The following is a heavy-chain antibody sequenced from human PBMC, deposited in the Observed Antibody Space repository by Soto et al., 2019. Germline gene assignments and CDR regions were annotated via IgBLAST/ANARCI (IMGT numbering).Heavy chain of an antibody. V-gene: IGHV3-30*18. CDR2: ISYDGSNK. J-gene: IGHJ4*02. D-gene: IGHD2-15*01. CDR1: GFTFSSYG. CDR3: AKDLPGDCSGGSCHFDY. Sequence: GGSLRLSCAASGFTFSSYGMHWVRQAPGKGLEWVAVISYDGSNKYYADSVKGRFTISRDNSKNTLYLQMNSLRAEDTAVYYCAKDLPGDCSGGSCHFDYWGQGTLVTVSS.